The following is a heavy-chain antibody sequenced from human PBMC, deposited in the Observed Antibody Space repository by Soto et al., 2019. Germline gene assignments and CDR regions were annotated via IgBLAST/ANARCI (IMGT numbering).Heavy chain of an antibody. CDR1: GGSFSGYY. D-gene: IGHD3-10*02. CDR3: ARGTTFGARWFDP. V-gene: IGHV4-34*01. CDR2: INHSGST. J-gene: IGHJ5*02. Sequence: LSLTCAVYGGSFSGYYWSWIRQPPGKGLEWIGEINHSGSTNYNPSLKSRVAISVDTSKNQFSLKLSSVTAADTAVYYCARGTTFGARWFDPWGQGTLGTVSS.